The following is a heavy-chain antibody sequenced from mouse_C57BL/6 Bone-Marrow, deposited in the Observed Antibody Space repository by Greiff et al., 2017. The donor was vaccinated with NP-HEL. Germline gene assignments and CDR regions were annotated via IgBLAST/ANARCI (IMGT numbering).Heavy chain of an antibody. CDR3: ARDSSGYGFAY. D-gene: IGHD3-2*02. V-gene: IGHV1-81*01. Sequence: VQLQQSGAELARPGASVKLSCKASGYTFTSYGISWVKQRTGQGLEWIGEIYPRSGNTYYNEKFKGKATLTVDKSSSTAYMELRSLTSEDSAVYFCARDSSGYGFAYWGQGTLVTVSA. CDR2: IYPRSGNT. J-gene: IGHJ3*01. CDR1: GYTFTSYG.